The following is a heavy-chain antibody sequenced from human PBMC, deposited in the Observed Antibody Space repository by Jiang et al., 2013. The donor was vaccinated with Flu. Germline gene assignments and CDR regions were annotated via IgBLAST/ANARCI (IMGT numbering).Heavy chain of an antibody. D-gene: IGHD2-15*01. CDR2: IYTTGDT. V-gene: IGHV4-4*07. Sequence: ETLSLTCSVSGGSISTYYWSWIRQPAGKGLEWIGRIYTTGDTNYNPFLRSRVTMSVDTSKNQFSLKLSSVTAADTAVYYCARGYCSGGSCYSGKDNWFDPWGQGTLVTVSS. J-gene: IGHJ5*02. CDR1: GGSISTYY. CDR3: ARGYCSGGSCYSGKDNWFDP.